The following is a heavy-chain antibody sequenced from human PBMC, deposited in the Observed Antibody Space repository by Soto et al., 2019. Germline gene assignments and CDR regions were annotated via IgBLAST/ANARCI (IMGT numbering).Heavy chain of an antibody. Sequence: SVKVSCKASGGTFSSYAISWVRQAPGQGLEWMGGIIPIFGTANYAQKFQGRVTITADESTSTAYMELSSLRSEDTAVYYCARVKSIVVLTGTTEYYFDYCGRGSLVTGSS. CDR1: GGTFSSYA. J-gene: IGHJ4*02. D-gene: IGHD2-21*02. CDR2: IIPIFGTA. CDR3: ARVKSIVVLTGTTEYYFDY. V-gene: IGHV1-69*13.